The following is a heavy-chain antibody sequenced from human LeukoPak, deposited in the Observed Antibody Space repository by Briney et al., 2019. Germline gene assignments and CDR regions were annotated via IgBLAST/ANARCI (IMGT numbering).Heavy chain of an antibody. D-gene: IGHD1-26*01. CDR2: INHSGST. V-gene: IGHV4-34*01. Sequence: PSETLSLTCAVYGGSFSGYYWSWIRQPPGKGLEWIGEINHSGSTNYHSGSTYYNPSLKSRVTISVDTSKNQFSLKLTSVTAADTAVYYCARAIEVGAMTPFDYWGQGTLVTVSS. CDR3: ARAIEVGAMTPFDY. CDR1: GGSFSGYY. J-gene: IGHJ4*02.